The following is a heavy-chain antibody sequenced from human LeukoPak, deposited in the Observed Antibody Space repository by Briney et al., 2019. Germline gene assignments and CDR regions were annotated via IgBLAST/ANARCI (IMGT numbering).Heavy chain of an antibody. CDR1: GGSISSNNW. D-gene: IGHD3-22*01. J-gene: IGHJ3*02. CDR3: ASRIIMIVGNSAFDI. CDR2: IHHSGST. Sequence: SETLSLTCGVSGGSISSNNWWSWVRQPPGKGLEWIGEIHHSGSTSYNPSLKSRVTILVDKSKNQFSLKLSSVTAADTAVYYCASRIIMIVGNSAFDIWGQGTMVTVSS. V-gene: IGHV4-4*02.